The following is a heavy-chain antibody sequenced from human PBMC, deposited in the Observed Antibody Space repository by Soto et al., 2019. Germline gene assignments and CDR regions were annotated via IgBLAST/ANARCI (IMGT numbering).Heavy chain of an antibody. CDR2: IYPGDSET. V-gene: IGHV5-51*01. D-gene: IGHD2-8*01. J-gene: IGHJ5*02. CDR1: GYSFTNYW. CDR3: ARGYCTTTICDPWFDH. Sequence: PGESLKISCTGVGYSFTNYWVGWVRQRPGKGLEWMGIIYPGDSETRYSPSLEGQVTISVDKSITTAYLQWSSLKASDTAMYYCARGYCTTTICDPWFDHWGQGTLVTVSS.